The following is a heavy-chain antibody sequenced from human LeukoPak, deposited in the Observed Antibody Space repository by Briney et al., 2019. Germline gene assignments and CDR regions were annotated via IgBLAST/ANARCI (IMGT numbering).Heavy chain of an antibody. CDR2: INPNSGGT. D-gene: IGHD1-26*01. Sequence: GASVKVSCKASGYTFTGYCMHWVRQAPGQGLEWMGWINPNSGGTNYAQKFQGRVTMTRDTSISTAYMELSRLRSDDTAVYYCARGAGATRSFYYYGMDVWGQGTTVTVSS. V-gene: IGHV1-2*02. CDR3: ARGAGATRSFYYYGMDV. J-gene: IGHJ6*02. CDR1: GYTFTGYC.